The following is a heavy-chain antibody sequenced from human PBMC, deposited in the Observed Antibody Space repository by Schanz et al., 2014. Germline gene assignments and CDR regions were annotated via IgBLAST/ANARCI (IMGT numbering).Heavy chain of an antibody. Sequence: QVQLVQSGAEVKKPGSSVKVSCKASGYTFTSHGISWVRQAPGQGLEWMGWITAYNGDTNYALKLQGRVTMTTDTSTGTAYMELTSLRSEDTAVYYCAGSYCSSTSCYTGYYYMDVWGKGTTVTVSS. CDR1: GYTFTSHG. V-gene: IGHV1-18*01. J-gene: IGHJ6*03. CDR2: ITAYNGDT. CDR3: AGSYCSSTSCYTGYYYMDV. D-gene: IGHD2-2*02.